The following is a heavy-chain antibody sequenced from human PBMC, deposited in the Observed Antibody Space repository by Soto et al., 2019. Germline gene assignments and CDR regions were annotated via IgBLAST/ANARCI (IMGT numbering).Heavy chain of an antibody. CDR2: ISPKSGGT. V-gene: IGHV1-2*02. CDR1: GYTFIDYY. Sequence: QVQLVQSGAEVKKPGASVKVSCEASGYTFIDYYMHWVRQAPGQGFEWMGRISPKSGGTNYAQKLQGRVTMTWDTSLNTAYMELSSLMSEDTAVYYCARPPGYISDWYYFALWGQGTLVTVSS. CDR3: ARPPGYISDWYYFAL. D-gene: IGHD6-19*01. J-gene: IGHJ4*02.